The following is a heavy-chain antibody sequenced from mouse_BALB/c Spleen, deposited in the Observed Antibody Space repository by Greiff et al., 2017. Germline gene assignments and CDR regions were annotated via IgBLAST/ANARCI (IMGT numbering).Heavy chain of an antibody. J-gene: IGHJ2*01. V-gene: IGHV1-15*01. Sequence: QVQLKQSGAELVRPGASVTLSCKASGYTFTDYEMHWVKQTPVHGLEWIGAIDPETGGTAYNQKFKGKATLTADKSSSTAYMELRSLTSEDSAVYYCTRENIYWGQGTTLTVSS. CDR3: TRENIY. CDR1: GYTFTDYE. CDR2: IDPETGGT.